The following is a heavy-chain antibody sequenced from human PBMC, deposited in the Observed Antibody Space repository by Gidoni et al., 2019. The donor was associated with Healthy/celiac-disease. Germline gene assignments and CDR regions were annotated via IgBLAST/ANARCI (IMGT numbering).Heavy chain of an antibody. D-gene: IGHD1-1*01. V-gene: IGHV3-23*01. Sequence: EVQLLESGGGLVQPGGSLRLSCAASGFHFSSYAMSWVRQAPGKGLEWVSAISGSGGSTYYADSVKGRFTISRDNSKNTLYLQMNSLRAEDTAVYYCAKSLVIGTTRLDYWGQGTLVTVSS. CDR1: GFHFSSYA. J-gene: IGHJ4*02. CDR3: AKSLVIGTTRLDY. CDR2: ISGSGGST.